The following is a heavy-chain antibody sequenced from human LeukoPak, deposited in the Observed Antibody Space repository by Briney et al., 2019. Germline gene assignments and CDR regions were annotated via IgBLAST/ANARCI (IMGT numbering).Heavy chain of an antibody. CDR3: AGETERFGEDYYYGMDV. Sequence: SETLSLTYTVSGGSISSYYWSWIRQPPGKGLEWIGYIYYSGSTNYNPSLKSRVTISVDTSKNQFSLKLSSVTAADTAVYYCAGETERFGEDYYYGMDVWGQGTTVTVSS. D-gene: IGHD3-10*01. CDR1: GGSISSYY. J-gene: IGHJ6*02. CDR2: IYYSGST. V-gene: IGHV4-59*01.